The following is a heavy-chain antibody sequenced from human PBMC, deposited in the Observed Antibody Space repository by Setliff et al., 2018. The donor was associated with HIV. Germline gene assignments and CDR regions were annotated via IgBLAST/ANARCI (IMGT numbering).Heavy chain of an antibody. CDR1: GFTFSDYS. CDR3: ARDRAARLDY. Sequence: LRLSCVASGFTFSDYSMDWVRQAPGKGLEWISYITSSSGGVKYYADSVKGRFTISRDNAKTSVSLQMDSLRAEDTAVYYCARDRAARLDYWGQGALVTVSS. D-gene: IGHD6-6*01. CDR2: ITSSSGGVK. V-gene: IGHV3-11*01. J-gene: IGHJ4*02.